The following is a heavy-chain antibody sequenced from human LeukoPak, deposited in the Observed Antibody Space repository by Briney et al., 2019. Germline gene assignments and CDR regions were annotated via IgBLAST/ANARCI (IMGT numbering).Heavy chain of an antibody. CDR1: GFTFSNAW. J-gene: IGHJ3*02. Sequence: GGSLRLSCAASGFTFSNAWMSWVRQAPGKGLEWVSAISGSGGSTYYADSVKGRFTISRDNSKNTLYLQMNSLRAEDTAVYYCAKKGYYYGSGRKGAFDIWGQGTMVTVSS. CDR2: ISGSGGST. D-gene: IGHD3-10*01. CDR3: AKKGYYYGSGRKGAFDI. V-gene: IGHV3-23*01.